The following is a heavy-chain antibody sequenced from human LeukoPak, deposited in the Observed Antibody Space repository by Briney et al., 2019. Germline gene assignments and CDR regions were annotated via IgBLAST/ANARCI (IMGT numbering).Heavy chain of an antibody. CDR2: ITGSSNPI. CDR1: GFTFSNYA. V-gene: IGHV3-48*02. CDR3: VRDPEALDY. Sequence: GGSLRLSCEGSGFTFSNYAMTWVRQAPGKGLEWVSYITGSSNPIYYADSVKGRFTISRDNAKNSLYLQMNSLRDEDTAVYYCVRDPEALDYWGQGTLVTVSS. J-gene: IGHJ4*02.